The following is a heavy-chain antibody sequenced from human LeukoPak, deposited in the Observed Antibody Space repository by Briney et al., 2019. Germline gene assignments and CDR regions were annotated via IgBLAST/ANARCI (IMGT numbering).Heavy chain of an antibody. CDR3: ARGGRPPNDYYYYYMDV. Sequence: ASVKVSCKASGYTFTSYGISWVRQAPGQGLEWMGWISAYNGNTNYAQKLQGRVTMTTDTSTSAAYMELRSLRSDDTAVYYCARGGRPPNDYYYYYMDVWGKGTTVTVSS. V-gene: IGHV1-18*01. D-gene: IGHD1-1*01. CDR2: ISAYNGNT. CDR1: GYTFTSYG. J-gene: IGHJ6*03.